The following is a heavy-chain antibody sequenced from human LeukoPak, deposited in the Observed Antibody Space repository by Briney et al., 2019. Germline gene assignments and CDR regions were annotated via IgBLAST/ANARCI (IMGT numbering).Heavy chain of an antibody. Sequence: ASVKVSCKASGYTFISYAMNWVRQAPGQGLEWMGWINPNTGGTNYAQKFQDRVTMTRDTSISTAYMELSSLTSDDTAVFYCARDVFDGSITHHKFDPWGQGTLVTVSS. CDR2: INPNTGGT. CDR3: ARDVFDGSITHHKFDP. D-gene: IGHD5/OR15-5a*01. J-gene: IGHJ5*02. V-gene: IGHV1-2*02. CDR1: GYTFISYA.